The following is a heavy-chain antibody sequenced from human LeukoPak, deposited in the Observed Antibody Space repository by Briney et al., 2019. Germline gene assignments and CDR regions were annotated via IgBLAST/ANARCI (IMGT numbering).Heavy chain of an antibody. V-gene: IGHV4-61*08. CDR3: ARHYYDSSGYSEADWYFDL. CDR2: IYYSGST. CDR1: GGSISSGGYY. Sequence: SETLSLTCTVSGGSISSGGYYWSWIRQPPGKGLEWIGYIYYSGSTNYNPSLKSRVTISVDTSKNQFSLKLSSVTAADTAVYYCARHYYDSSGYSEADWYFDLWGRGTLVTVSS. D-gene: IGHD3-22*01. J-gene: IGHJ2*01.